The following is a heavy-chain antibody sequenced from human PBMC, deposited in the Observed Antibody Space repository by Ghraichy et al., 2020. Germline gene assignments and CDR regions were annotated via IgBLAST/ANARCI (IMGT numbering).Heavy chain of an antibody. J-gene: IGHJ4*02. D-gene: IGHD5/OR15-5a*01. Sequence: GGSLRLSCAASGFTFTTYSMNWARQAPGKGLEWISYISRTSSAIYYADSVKGRFTLSRDNAKNSVSLQMNSMSAEDTAVYFCARGGAVSFDYWGQGTLVTVSS. CDR1: GFTFTTYS. CDR3: ARGGAVSFDY. V-gene: IGHV3-48*04. CDR2: ISRTSSAI.